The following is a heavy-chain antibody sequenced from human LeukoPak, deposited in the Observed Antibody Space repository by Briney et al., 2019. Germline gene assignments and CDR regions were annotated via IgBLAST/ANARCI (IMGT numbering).Heavy chain of an antibody. CDR3: LRDLNWSLDQ. CDR1: GFTFSNYM. Sequence: GGSLRLSCAASGFTFSNYMMHWVRQAPGKGLVWVSRIKGDGITITYADSVKGRFTISRDNAKNTLYLQMNSLRAEDTAVYYCLRDLNWSLDQWGQGALVTVSS. J-gene: IGHJ4*02. CDR2: IKGDGITI. D-gene: IGHD1-20*01. V-gene: IGHV3-74*01.